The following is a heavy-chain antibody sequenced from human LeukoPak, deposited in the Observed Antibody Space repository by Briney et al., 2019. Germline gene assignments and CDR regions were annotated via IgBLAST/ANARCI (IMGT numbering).Heavy chain of an antibody. CDR3: AKDIDGGFNWFDP. CDR2: ISWNSGSI. V-gene: IGHV3-9*01. CDR1: GFTFDDYA. J-gene: IGHJ5*02. Sequence: PGGSLRLSCAASGFTFDDYAMHWVRQAPGKGLEWVSGISWNSGSIGYADSVKGRFTISRDNAKNSLYLQMNSLRAEDTALYYCAKDIDGGFNWFDPWGQGTLVTVSS. D-gene: IGHD5-24*01.